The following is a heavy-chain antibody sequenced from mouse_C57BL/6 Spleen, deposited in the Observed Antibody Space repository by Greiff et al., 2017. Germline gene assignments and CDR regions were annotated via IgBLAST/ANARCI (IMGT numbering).Heavy chain of an antibody. CDR1: GYTFTSYW. J-gene: IGHJ2*01. CDR3: ARQLGRSYFDY. V-gene: IGHV1-69*01. CDR2: IDPSDSYT. D-gene: IGHD4-1*02. Sequence: QVQLQQPGAELVMPGASVKLSCKASGYTFTSYWMHWVKQRPGQGLEWIGEIDPSDSYTNYNQKFKGKSTLTVDKSSSTAYMQLSSLTSEDAAVYYCARQLGRSYFDYWGQGTTLTVSS.